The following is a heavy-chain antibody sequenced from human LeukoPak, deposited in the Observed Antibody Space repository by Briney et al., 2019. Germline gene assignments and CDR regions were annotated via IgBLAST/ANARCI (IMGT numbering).Heavy chain of an antibody. J-gene: IGHJ6*02. CDR1: GFTFSSYG. CDR2: ISYDGSNK. V-gene: IGHV3-30*18. Sequence: GGSLRLSCAASGFTFSSYGMHWVRQAPGKGLEWVAVISYDGSNKYYADSVEGRFTISRDNSKNTLYLQMNSLRAEDTAVYYCAKAEVGATTPLYYYGMDVWGQGTTVTVSS. D-gene: IGHD1-26*01. CDR3: AKAEVGATTPLYYYGMDV.